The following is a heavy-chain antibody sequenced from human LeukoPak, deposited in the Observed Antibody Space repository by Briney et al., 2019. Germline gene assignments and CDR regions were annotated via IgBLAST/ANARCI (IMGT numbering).Heavy chain of an antibody. D-gene: IGHD3-22*01. V-gene: IGHV1-18*04. CDR3: ARDPNSSGYYAY. CDR1: GYTFTGYY. Sequence: ASMKVSCKASGYTFTGYYMHWVRQAPGQGLEWMGWISAYNGNTNYAQKLQGRVTITADESTSTAYMELSSLRSEDTAVYYCARDPNSSGYYAYWGQGTLVTVSS. J-gene: IGHJ4*02. CDR2: ISAYNGNT.